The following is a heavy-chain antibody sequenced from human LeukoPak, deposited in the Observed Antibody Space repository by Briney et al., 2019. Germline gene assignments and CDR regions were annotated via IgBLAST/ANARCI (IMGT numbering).Heavy chain of an antibody. CDR2: INHSGST. D-gene: IGHD5-18*01. CDR3: ARGLIQLWSRDY. CDR1: GGSFSGYY. J-gene: IGHJ4*02. V-gene: IGHV4-34*01. Sequence: SETLSLTCAVYGGSFSGYYWSWIRQPPGKGLEWIGEINHSGSTNYNPSLKSRVTISVDTSKNQFSLKLSSVTAADTAVYYCARGLIQLWSRDYWGQGTLVTVSS.